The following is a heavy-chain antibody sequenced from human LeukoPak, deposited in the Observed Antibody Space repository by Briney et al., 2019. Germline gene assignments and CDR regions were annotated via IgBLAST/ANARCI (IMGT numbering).Heavy chain of an antibody. J-gene: IGHJ4*02. Sequence: GGSLRVSCAASGFSFSTYWMTWVRQALGKGLEWVACMKQDGSEIYYVDSVKGRFTISRDNAQSSLYLQMNSLRAEDTAVYYCARGVYYFDYWGQGTLVTVSS. D-gene: IGHD2-8*01. CDR3: ARGVYYFDY. V-gene: IGHV3-7*04. CDR1: GFSFSTYW. CDR2: MKQDGSEI.